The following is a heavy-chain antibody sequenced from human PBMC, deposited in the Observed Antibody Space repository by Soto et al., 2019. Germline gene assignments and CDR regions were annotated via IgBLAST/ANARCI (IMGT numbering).Heavy chain of an antibody. J-gene: IGHJ6*02. Sequence: GGSLRLSCAASGFTFSSYAMSWVRQAPGKGLEWVSAISGSGGSTYYVDSVKGRFTISRDNSKNTLYLQMNSLRAEDTAVYYCASPLNSGSYKGLYYYGMDVWGQGTTVTVSS. CDR2: ISGSGGST. CDR1: GFTFSSYA. CDR3: ASPLNSGSYKGLYYYGMDV. V-gene: IGHV3-23*01. D-gene: IGHD1-26*01.